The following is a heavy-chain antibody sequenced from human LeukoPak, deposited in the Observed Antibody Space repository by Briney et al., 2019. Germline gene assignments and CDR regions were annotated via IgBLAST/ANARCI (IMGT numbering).Heavy chain of an antibody. CDR3: ARLKPPSRLRFLERSDY. CDR2: IYYSGST. CDR1: GGSISSYY. Sequence: SETLSLTCTVSGGSISSYYWSWIRQPPGKGLEWIGYIYYSGSTNYNPSLKSRVTISVDTSKNQFSLKLSSVTAADTAVYYCARLKPPSRLRFLERSDYWGQGTLVTVSS. J-gene: IGHJ4*02. D-gene: IGHD3-3*01. V-gene: IGHV4-59*08.